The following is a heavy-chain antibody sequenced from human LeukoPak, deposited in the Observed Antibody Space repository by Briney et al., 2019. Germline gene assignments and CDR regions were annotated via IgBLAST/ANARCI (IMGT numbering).Heavy chain of an antibody. V-gene: IGHV3-21*01. D-gene: IGHD2-2*02. CDR1: GFTFSSYS. CDR2: ISSSSSYI. CDR3: ARGGGYCSSTSCYNRY. Sequence: GGSLRLSCAASGFTFSSYSMNWDRQAPGKGLEWVSSISSSSSYIYYADSVKGRFTISRDNAKNSLYLQMNSLRAEDTAVYYCARGGGYCSSTSCYNRYWGQGTLVTVSS. J-gene: IGHJ4*02.